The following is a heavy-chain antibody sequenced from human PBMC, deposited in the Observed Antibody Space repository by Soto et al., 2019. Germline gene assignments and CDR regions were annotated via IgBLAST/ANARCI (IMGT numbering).Heavy chain of an antibody. J-gene: IGHJ4*02. Sequence: PGGSLRLSCAASGFTFDDYAMDWVRQAPGKGLEWVSGISWNSGSIGYADSVKGRFTISRDNAKNSLYLQMNSLRAEDTALYYCAKDTYPEYSSSSFDYWGQGTLVTVS. V-gene: IGHV3-9*01. CDR2: ISWNSGSI. CDR1: GFTFDDYA. D-gene: IGHD6-6*01. CDR3: AKDTYPEYSSSSFDY.